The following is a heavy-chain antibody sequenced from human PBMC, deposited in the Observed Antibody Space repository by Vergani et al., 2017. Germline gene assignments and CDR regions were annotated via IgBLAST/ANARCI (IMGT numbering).Heavy chain of an antibody. D-gene: IGHD3-16*01. V-gene: IGHV4-4*03. CDR2: INHSGST. CDR1: GDSISSNNC. CDR3: ASLSLRVWGSWGKDY. Sequence: QVQLQESGPGLVKPPGTLSLTCAVSGDSISSNNCWTWVRQPPGKGLEWIGEINHSGSTNYNPSLKSRVTISVDTSKNQFSLKLSSVTAADTAVYYCASLSLRVWGSWGKDYWGQGTLVTVSS. J-gene: IGHJ4*02.